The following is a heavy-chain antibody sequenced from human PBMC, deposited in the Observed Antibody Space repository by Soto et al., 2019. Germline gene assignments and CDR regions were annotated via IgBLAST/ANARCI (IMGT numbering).Heavy chain of an antibody. J-gene: IGHJ3*02. CDR1: GFTFSSYA. Sequence: QVHLVESGGDVVQPGTSLRLSCSASGFTFSSYAMHWVRRAPGKGLEWVAVIWFNGSQEIYADSVKGRFSISRDNSKNTLHLLLNRLRAEYTDVYYCTRELSPYLSKWTFDIWGPGTMVTVSS. V-gene: IGHV3-33*01. CDR2: IWFNGSQE. D-gene: IGHD4-4*01. CDR3: TRELSPYLSKWTFDI.